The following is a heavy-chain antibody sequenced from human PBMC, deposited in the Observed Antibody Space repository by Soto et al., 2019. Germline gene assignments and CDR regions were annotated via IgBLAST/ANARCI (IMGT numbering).Heavy chain of an antibody. V-gene: IGHV3-15*01. CDR2: IKSKTDGGTT. CDR3: TTPSSDTAMVTRYYYYGMDV. D-gene: IGHD5-18*01. Sequence: GGSLRLSCAASGFTFSNAWMSWVRQAPGKGLEWVGRIKSKTDGGTTDYAAPVKGRFTISRDDSKNTLYLQMNSLKTEDTAVYYCTTPSSDTAMVTRYYYYGMDVWGQGTTVTSP. CDR1: GFTFSNAW. J-gene: IGHJ6*02.